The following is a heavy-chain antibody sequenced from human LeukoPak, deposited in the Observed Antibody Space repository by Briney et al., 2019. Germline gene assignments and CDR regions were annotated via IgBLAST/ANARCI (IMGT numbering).Heavy chain of an antibody. CDR2: ISSSSSYI. V-gene: IGHV3-21*01. J-gene: IGHJ6*03. CDR3: ASTRNTARNYYYYMDV. D-gene: IGHD5-18*01. CDR1: GFTFSSYS. Sequence: GGSLRLSCAASGFTFSSYSMNWVRQAPGKGLEWVSSISSSSSYIYYADSVKGRFTISRDNAKNSLYLQMNSLGAEDTAVYYCASTRNTARNYYYYMDVWGKGTTVTVSS.